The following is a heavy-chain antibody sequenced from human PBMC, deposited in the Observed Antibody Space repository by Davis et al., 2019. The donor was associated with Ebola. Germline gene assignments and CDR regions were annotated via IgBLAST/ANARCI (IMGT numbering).Heavy chain of an antibody. D-gene: IGHD4-23*01. CDR2: ISYDGSNK. V-gene: IGHV3-30*03. Sequence: GGSLRLSCAASGFTFSSYWMHWVRQAPGKGLEWVAVISYDGSNKYYADSVKGRFTISRDNSKNTLYLQMNSLRAEDTAVYYCARDLFKLTGGNFLDYWGQGTLVTVSS. CDR1: GFTFSSYW. J-gene: IGHJ4*02. CDR3: ARDLFKLTGGNFLDY.